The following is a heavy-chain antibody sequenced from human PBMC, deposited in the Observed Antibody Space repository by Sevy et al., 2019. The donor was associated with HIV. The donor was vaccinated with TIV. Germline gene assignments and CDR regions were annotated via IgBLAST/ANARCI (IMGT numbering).Heavy chain of an antibody. D-gene: IGHD6-13*01. V-gene: IGHV4-59*11. CDR3: ARESIATVGDFDY. CDR2: IYYSGST. CDR1: GGSFNNHY. J-gene: IGHJ4*02. Sequence: SETLSLTCTVSGGSFNNHYWSWIRQPPGKGLQWIGYIYYSGSTNYNPSLKSRVTMSLDTSKNQFSLKLSSVTAADTAIYYCARESIATVGDFDYLGQGTLVTVSS.